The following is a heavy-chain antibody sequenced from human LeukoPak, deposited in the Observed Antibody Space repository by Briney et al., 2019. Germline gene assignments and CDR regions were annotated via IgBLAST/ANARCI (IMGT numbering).Heavy chain of an antibody. Sequence: PSETLSLTCTVSGYSISSGYYWGWIRQPPGKGLEWIGSIYHSGSTYYNPSLKSRVTISVDTSKNQFSLKLSSVTAADTAVYYCARFDCGGDCYPDYWGQGTLVTVSS. CDR1: GYSISSGYY. CDR3: ARFDCGGDCYPDY. CDR2: IYHSGST. J-gene: IGHJ4*02. D-gene: IGHD2-21*02. V-gene: IGHV4-38-2*02.